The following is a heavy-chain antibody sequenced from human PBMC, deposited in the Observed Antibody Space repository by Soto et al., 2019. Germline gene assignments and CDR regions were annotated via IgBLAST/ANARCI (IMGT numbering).Heavy chain of an antibody. Sequence: ASVKVSCKASGGTFSSYAISWVRQAPGQGLEWIGGIIPIFGTANYAQKSQGRVTITADESTSTAYMELSSLRSEDTAVYYCARIVDTAMVKPPSYYYYGMDVWGQGTTVTVSS. CDR1: GGTFSSYA. CDR3: ARIVDTAMVKPPSYYYYGMDV. CDR2: IIPIFGTA. J-gene: IGHJ6*02. V-gene: IGHV1-69*13. D-gene: IGHD5-18*01.